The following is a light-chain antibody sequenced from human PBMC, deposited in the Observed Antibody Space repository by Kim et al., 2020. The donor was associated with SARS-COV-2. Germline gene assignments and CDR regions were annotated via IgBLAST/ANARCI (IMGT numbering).Light chain of an antibody. CDR1: QSVGHS. CDR2: GAS. CDR3: QQRGDRPPGT. J-gene: IGKJ1*01. Sequence: SPGERATLSCKTSQSVGHSLAWYQHRPGQVPGLLIFGASNRATGVSARFSGVGFGTDFTLTIDSLEPEDFAVYYCQQRGDRPPGTFGQGTKVDIK. V-gene: IGKV3-11*01.